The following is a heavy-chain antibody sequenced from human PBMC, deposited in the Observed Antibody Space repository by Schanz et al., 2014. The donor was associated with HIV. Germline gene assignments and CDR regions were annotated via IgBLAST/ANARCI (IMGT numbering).Heavy chain of an antibody. CDR2: INLGGGSA. CDR3: ARDGSKWNXXY. J-gene: IGHJ4*02. V-gene: IGHV1-46*01. CDR1: XYXXPNYH. D-gene: IGHD1-7*01. Sequence: QVQLVQSGAEVKKPGASVXISCEASXYXXPNYHIHWVRQAPGQGLEWMARINLGGGSAIYAQKFQGRVTITRDTSTSTDHMELSSLRSEDTAVYYCARDGSKWNXXYWGQGTLXXVSP.